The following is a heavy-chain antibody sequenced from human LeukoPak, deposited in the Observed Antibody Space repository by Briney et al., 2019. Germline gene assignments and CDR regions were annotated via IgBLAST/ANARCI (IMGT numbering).Heavy chain of an antibody. CDR3: ARDRVAAAGTNGMDV. J-gene: IGHJ6*02. D-gene: IGHD6-13*01. V-gene: IGHV4-31*03. CDR2: IYYSGST. Sequence: SETLSLTCTVSGVSISSGGYYWSWIRQHPGKGLEWIGYIYYSGSTYYNPSLKSRVTISVDTSKNQFSLKLSSVTAADTAVYYCARDRVAAAGTNGMDVWGQGTTVTVSS. CDR1: GVSISSGGYY.